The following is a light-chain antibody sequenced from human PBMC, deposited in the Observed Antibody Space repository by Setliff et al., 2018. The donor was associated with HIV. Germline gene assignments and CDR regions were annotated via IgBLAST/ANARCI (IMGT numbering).Light chain of an antibody. CDR3: SSYKTGNTLV. Sequence: QSALTQPASVSGSPGQSITISCTGTSSDIGVSKYVSWYQQHSGRAPKLMIFEVINRPSGVSDRFSGSKSGNTASLTISGLQAEDEADYYCSSYKTGNTLVFGGGTKVTVL. CDR1: SSDIGVSKY. CDR2: EVI. J-gene: IGLJ3*02. V-gene: IGLV2-14*01.